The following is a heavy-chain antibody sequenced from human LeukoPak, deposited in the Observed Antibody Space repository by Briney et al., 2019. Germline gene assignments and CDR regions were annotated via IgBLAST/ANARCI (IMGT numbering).Heavy chain of an antibody. CDR2: IYTSGST. Sequence: PSETLSLTCTVSGGSISSYYWSWIRQPAGKGLEWIGRIYTSGSTNYNPSLKSRVTMSVDTSKNQFSLKLSSVTAADTAVYYCARDRGLGLRDAFDIWGQGTMVTVSS. D-gene: IGHD3/OR15-3a*01. CDR1: GGSISSYY. J-gene: IGHJ3*02. V-gene: IGHV4-4*07. CDR3: ARDRGLGLRDAFDI.